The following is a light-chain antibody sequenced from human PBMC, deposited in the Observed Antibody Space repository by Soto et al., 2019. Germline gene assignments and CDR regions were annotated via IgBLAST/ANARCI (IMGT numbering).Light chain of an antibody. J-gene: IGKJ1*01. CDR3: QQYSSSPRT. CDR2: GAS. Sequence: EIVLTQSPGTLSLSPGETVTLSCRASQSVSSRLLAWYQQKPGQAPRLLISGASSRATGIPDRFSGSGSGTDFTLTISRLEPEDFAVYYCQQYSSSPRTFGQGTKVEIK. CDR1: QSVSSRL. V-gene: IGKV3-20*01.